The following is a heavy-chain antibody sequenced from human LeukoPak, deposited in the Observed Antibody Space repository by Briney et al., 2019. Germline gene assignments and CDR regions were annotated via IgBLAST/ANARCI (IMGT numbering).Heavy chain of an antibody. V-gene: IGHV3-30*04. CDR3: ARDPNGYNSGGGY. D-gene: IGHD5-24*01. CDR2: ISYDGSNK. J-gene: IGHJ4*02. Sequence: PGRSLRLSCAASGFTFSSYAMHWVRQAPGKGLEWVAVISYDGSNKYYADSVKGRFTISRDNSKNTLYLQMNSLRAEDTAVYYCARDPNGYNSGGGYWGQGTLVTVSS. CDR1: GFTFSSYA.